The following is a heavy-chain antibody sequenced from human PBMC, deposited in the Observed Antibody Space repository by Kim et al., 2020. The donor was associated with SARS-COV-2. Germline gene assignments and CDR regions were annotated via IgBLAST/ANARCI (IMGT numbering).Heavy chain of an antibody. CDR3: ARGDISYGMDV. CDR2: INTDGSST. Sequence: GGSLRLSCAASGFTFSTYWMYWVRQAPGKGLVCVSRINTDGSSTTYADSVKGRFTISRDNAKNTLYLQMNSLRGEDTAVYYCARGDISYGMDVWGQGTTVTVPS. CDR1: GFTFSTYW. D-gene: IGHD2-15*01. V-gene: IGHV3-74*01. J-gene: IGHJ6*02.